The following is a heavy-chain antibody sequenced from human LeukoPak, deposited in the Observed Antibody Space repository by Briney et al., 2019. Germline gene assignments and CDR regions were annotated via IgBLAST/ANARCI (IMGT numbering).Heavy chain of an antibody. CDR1: GFTFSSYS. CDR3: ARGGQLGGNWFDP. J-gene: IGHJ5*02. D-gene: IGHD2-2*01. V-gene: IGHV4-34*01. CDR2: INHSGST. Sequence: GSLRLSCAASGFTFSSYSMNWVRQPPGKGLEWIGEINHSGSTNYNPSLKSRVTISVDTSKNQFSLKLSSVTAADTAVYYCARGGQLGGNWFDPWGQGTLVTVSS.